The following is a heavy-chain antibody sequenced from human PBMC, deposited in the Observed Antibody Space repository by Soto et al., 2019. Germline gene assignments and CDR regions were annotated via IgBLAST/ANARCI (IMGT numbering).Heavy chain of an antibody. CDR2: INVYNGKT. CDR3: ARGPDPTYFDY. V-gene: IGHV1-18*01. J-gene: IGHJ4*02. Sequence: QVQLVQSGGEVAKPGASVKVSCKASGYTFTNYGINWVRQAPGLGLEWMGWINVYNGKTNYAQKFQARVTMTTDTSTNSVYMELRSLRSDDTAVYYYARGPDPTYFDYWGQGTLVIVSS. CDR1: GYTFTNYG.